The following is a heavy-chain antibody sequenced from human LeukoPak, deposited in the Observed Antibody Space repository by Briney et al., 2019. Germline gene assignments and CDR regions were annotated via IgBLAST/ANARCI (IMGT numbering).Heavy chain of an antibody. D-gene: IGHD6-13*01. CDR3: ARGPGYSSSWLNY. CDR1: GGSFSGYS. CDR2: INHSGST. V-gene: IGHV4-34*01. Sequence: PSETLSLTCAVYGGSFSGYSWSWIRQPPGKGLEWIGEINHSGSTNYNPSLKSRVTISVDTSKKQFSLKLSSVTAADTAVYYCARGPGYSSSWLNYWGQGTLVTVSS. J-gene: IGHJ4*02.